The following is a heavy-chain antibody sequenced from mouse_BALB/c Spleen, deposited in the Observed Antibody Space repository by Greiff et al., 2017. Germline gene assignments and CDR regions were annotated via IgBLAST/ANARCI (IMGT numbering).Heavy chain of an antibody. J-gene: IGHJ2*01. V-gene: IGHV1-14*01. CDR2: INPYNDGT. CDR1: GYTFTSYV. D-gene: IGHD1-1*01. Sequence: VQLKQSGPELVKPGASVKMSCKASGYTFTSYVMHWVKQKPGQGLEWIGYINPYNDGTKYNEKFKGKATLTTDKSSSTAYMELSSLTSEDSAVYYCASDYYYSSSDYWGQGTTLTVSS. CDR3: ASDYYYSSSDY.